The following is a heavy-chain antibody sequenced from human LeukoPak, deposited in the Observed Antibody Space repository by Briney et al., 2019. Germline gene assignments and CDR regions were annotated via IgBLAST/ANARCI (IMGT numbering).Heavy chain of an antibody. Sequence: GGSLRLSCADSGFTFSNYAMSWVRQAPGKGLEWVSGISGSGASTYYPDSMKGRFTISRDNSKNTLYLQMNSLRAEDTAVYYCAKDRWELLLLIDYWGQGTLVTVSS. D-gene: IGHD1-26*01. J-gene: IGHJ4*02. V-gene: IGHV3-23*01. CDR3: AKDRWELLLLIDY. CDR1: GFTFSNYA. CDR2: ISGSGAST.